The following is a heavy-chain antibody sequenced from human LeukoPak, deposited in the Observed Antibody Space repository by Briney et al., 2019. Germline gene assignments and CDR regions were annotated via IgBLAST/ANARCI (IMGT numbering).Heavy chain of an antibody. D-gene: IGHD2-15*01. V-gene: IGHV1-18*01. CDR2: ISAYNGNT. CDR1: GYTFTSYG. J-gene: IGHJ4*02. Sequence: ASVKVSCKASGYTFTSYGISWVRQAPGQGLEWMGWISAYNGNTNYAQKLQGRGTLTTDTSTSRAYMELRSLRSDDTAVYYCAREAYCSGGSCYPEGRTSSDYWGQGTLVTVSS. CDR3: AREAYCSGGSCYPEGRTSSDY.